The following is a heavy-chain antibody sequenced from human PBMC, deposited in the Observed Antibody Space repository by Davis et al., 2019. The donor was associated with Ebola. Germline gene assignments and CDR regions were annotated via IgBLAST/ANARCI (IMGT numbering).Heavy chain of an antibody. V-gene: IGHV3-20*04. CDR1: GFTFDDYG. Sequence: GESLKISCAASGFTFDDYGMSWVRQAPGKGLEWVSSINWNGGSTGYAESVKGRFTISRDNAKNSLHLQMNSLRAEDTAFYYCARGRDSVVKTIFDNWGQGTLVTVSS. CDR2: INWNGGST. J-gene: IGHJ4*02. CDR3: ARGRDSVVKTIFDN. D-gene: IGHD1-7*01.